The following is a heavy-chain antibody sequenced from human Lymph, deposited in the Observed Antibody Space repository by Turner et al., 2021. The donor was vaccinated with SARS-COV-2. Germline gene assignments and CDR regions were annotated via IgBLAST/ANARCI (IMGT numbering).Heavy chain of an antibody. J-gene: IGHJ4*02. CDR3: ARVLPYGDYFDY. D-gene: IGHD4-17*01. V-gene: IGHV3-53*01. Sequence: EVQLLESGGGLIQPGGSLRLSCAASEFTVSSNYMSWVRQAPGKGLEWVSIIYSGGSTYYADSVKGRFTISRDNSKNTLYLQMNSLRAEDTAVYYCARVLPYGDYFDYWGQGTLVTVSS. CDR2: IYSGGST. CDR1: EFTVSSNY.